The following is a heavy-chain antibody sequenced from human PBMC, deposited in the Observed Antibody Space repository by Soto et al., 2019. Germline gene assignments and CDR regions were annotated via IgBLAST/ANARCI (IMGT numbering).Heavy chain of an antibody. D-gene: IGHD4-17*01. Sequence: QVTLKESGPVLVQPTETLTLTCTVSGFSLSNARMGVSWIRQPPGKALEWLAHIFSNDEKSYSTSLKSRLTLSKDTSKSQVVLTMTNMDPVDTATYYCARIPGRRDYATFDYWGQGTLVTVSS. J-gene: IGHJ4*02. V-gene: IGHV2-26*01. CDR3: ARIPGRRDYATFDY. CDR2: IFSNDEK. CDR1: GFSLSNARMG.